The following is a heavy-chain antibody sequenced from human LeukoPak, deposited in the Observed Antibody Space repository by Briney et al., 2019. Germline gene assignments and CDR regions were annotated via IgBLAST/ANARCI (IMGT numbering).Heavy chain of an antibody. J-gene: IGHJ6*03. V-gene: IGHV3-53*01. Sequence: GESLRLSCAVSGFSVSTNHMSWVRQAPGKGLEWVSVIYIDSNRYYEDSVKGRFTMSRDNSKNTVFLQMTSLRVDDTAVYYCARDREVVTAKGQMDVWGKGTTVIVS. CDR2: IYIDSNR. CDR3: ARDREVVTAKGQMDV. D-gene: IGHD2-21*02. CDR1: GFSVSTNH.